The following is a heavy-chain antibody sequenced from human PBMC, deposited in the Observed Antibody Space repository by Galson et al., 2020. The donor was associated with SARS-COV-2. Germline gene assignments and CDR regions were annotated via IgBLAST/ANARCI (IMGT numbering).Heavy chain of an antibody. J-gene: IGHJ6*02. V-gene: IGHV5-51*01. D-gene: IGHD3-22*01. CDR1: GYSFTSYW. CDR3: ARHEGTYYYDSTNYYYYYYGMDV. Sequence: GESLKISCKGSGYSFTSYWIGWVRQMPGKGLEWMGIISPSDSDIRYNPAFQGQITISADKSISTAYLQWSSLKASDTAMYYCARHEGTYYYDSTNYYYYYYGMDVWGQGTTVTVSS. CDR2: ISPSDSDI.